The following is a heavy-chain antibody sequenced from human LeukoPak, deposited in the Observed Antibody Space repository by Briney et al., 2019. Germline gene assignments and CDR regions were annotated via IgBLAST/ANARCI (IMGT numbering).Heavy chain of an antibody. Sequence: SETLSLTCAASGYSISSGYYWGWIRQPPGKGLEWIGSIYHSGSTYYNPSLKSRVTISVDTSKNQFSLKLSSVTAADTAVYYCAGLGGTKGYWGQGTLVTVSS. D-gene: IGHD2-2*01. CDR2: IYHSGST. CDR1: GYSISSGYY. V-gene: IGHV4-38-2*01. CDR3: AGLGGTKGY. J-gene: IGHJ4*02.